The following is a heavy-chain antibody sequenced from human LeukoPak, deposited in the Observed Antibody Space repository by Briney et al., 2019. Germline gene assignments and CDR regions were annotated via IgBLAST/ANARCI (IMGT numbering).Heavy chain of an antibody. V-gene: IGHV3-23*01. CDR2: ISGSGGST. CDR3: AKGGYSSSDFDY. J-gene: IGHJ4*02. D-gene: IGHD6-13*01. Sequence: VSAISGSGGSTYYADSVKGRFTISRDNSKNTLYLQMNSLRAEDTAVYYCAKGGYSSSDFDYWGQGTLVTVSS.